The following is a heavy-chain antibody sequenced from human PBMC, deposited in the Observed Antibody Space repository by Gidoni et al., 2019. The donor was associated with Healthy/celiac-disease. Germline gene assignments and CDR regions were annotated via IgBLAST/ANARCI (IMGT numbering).Heavy chain of an antibody. Sequence: PGASVKVSCKVSGYTLTELSMHWVRQAPGKGLEWMGGFDPEDGETIYAQTFQGRVTMTEDTSTDTAYMELSSLRSEDTAVYYCATKVRLRFLEWLKDWGQGTLVTVSS. D-gene: IGHD3-3*01. CDR3: ATKVRLRFLEWLKD. J-gene: IGHJ4*02. V-gene: IGHV1-24*01. CDR2: FDPEDGET. CDR1: GYTLTELS.